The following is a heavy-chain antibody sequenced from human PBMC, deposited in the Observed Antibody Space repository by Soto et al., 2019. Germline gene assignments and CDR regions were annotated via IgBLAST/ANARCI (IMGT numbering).Heavy chain of an antibody. V-gene: IGHV1-69*06. CDR1: GGTSSSYA. Sequence: SVKVSCKASGGTSSSYAISWVRQAPGQGLEWMGGIIPIFGTANYAQKFQGRVTITADKSTSTAYMELSSLRSEDTAVYYCARANYYDSSGYYYYFDYWGQGTLVTVSS. J-gene: IGHJ4*02. CDR3: ARANYYDSSGYYYYFDY. CDR2: IIPIFGTA. D-gene: IGHD3-22*01.